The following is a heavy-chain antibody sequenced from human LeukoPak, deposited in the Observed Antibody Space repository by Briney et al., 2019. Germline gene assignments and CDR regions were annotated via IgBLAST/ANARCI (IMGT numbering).Heavy chain of an antibody. Sequence: SGGSLRLSCAASGFTASSNYMSWVRQAPGKGLEWVSVIYSGGSTYYADSVKGRFTISRDNSKNTLYLQMNSLRAEDTAVYYCARDPSDSSTNWGQGTLVTVSS. D-gene: IGHD6-13*01. CDR1: GFTASSNY. J-gene: IGHJ4*02. CDR2: IYSGGST. V-gene: IGHV3-66*01. CDR3: ARDPSDSSTN.